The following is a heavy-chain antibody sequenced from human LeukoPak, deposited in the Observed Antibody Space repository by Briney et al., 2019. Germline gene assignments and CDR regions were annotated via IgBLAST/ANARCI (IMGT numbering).Heavy chain of an antibody. CDR3: ARASRRSGAFDI. Sequence: PGGSLRLSCAASGFTVSSNYMSWVRQAPGKGLEWVSAISGSGGSTYYADSVKGRFTISRDNSKNTLYLQMNSLRAEDTAVYYCARASRRSGAFDIWGQGTMVTVSS. J-gene: IGHJ3*02. D-gene: IGHD5-24*01. CDR2: ISGSGGST. V-gene: IGHV3-23*01. CDR1: GFTVSSNY.